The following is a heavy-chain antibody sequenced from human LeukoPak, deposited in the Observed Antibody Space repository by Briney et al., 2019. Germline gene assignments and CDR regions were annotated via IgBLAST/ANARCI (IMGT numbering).Heavy chain of an antibody. CDR3: AKVPQYSSSWFYFDY. CDR1: GFTVSSNY. J-gene: IGHJ4*02. D-gene: IGHD6-13*01. Sequence: GGSLRLSCAASGFTVSSNYMSWVRQAPGKGLEWVSVIYSSGSTYYADSVKGRFTISRDNSKNTLYLQMNSLRAEDTAVYYCAKVPQYSSSWFYFDYWGQGTLVTVSS. V-gene: IGHV3-66*01. CDR2: IYSSGST.